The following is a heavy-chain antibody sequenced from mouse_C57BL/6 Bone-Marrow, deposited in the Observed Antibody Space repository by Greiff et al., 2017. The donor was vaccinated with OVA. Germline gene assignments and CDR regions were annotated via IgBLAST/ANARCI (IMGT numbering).Heavy chain of an antibody. CDR2: IRNKANNHAT. D-gene: IGHD1-1*01. Sequence: EVMLVESGGGLVQPGGSMKLSCAASGFTFSDAWMDWVRQSPEKGLEWVAEIRNKANNHATYYAESVKGRFTISRDDSKSSVYLQMNSLRAEDTGIYYCTRQIYYYGSSYAMDYWGQGTSVTVSS. J-gene: IGHJ4*01. CDR1: GFTFSDAW. V-gene: IGHV6-6*01. CDR3: TRQIYYYGSSYAMDY.